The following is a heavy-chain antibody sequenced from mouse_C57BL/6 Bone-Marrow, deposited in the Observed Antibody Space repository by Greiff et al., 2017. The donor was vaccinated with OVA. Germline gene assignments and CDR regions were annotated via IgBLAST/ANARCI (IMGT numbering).Heavy chain of an antibody. CDR1: GYTFTSYW. Sequence: QVQLKQPGAELVKPGASVKMSCKASGYTFTSYWITWVKQRPGQGLEWIGDIYPGSGSTNYNEKFKSKATLTVDTSSSTAYMQLSSLTSEDSAVYYCARRGLRRGYFDYWGQGTTLTVSS. D-gene: IGHD2-2*01. J-gene: IGHJ2*01. V-gene: IGHV1-55*01. CDR3: ARRGLRRGYFDY. CDR2: IYPGSGST.